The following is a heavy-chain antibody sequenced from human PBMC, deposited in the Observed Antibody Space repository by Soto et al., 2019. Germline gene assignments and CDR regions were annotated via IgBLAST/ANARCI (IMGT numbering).Heavy chain of an antibody. Sequence: GASVKVSCKASGYTFTSYGISWVRQAPGQGLEWMGWISAYNGNTNYAQKLQGRVTMTTDTSTSTAYMELRSLRSDDTAVYYCGKASSSNSWSPIDYWGQGTMVTVSS. CDR2: ISAYNGNT. CDR1: GYTFTSYG. D-gene: IGHD3-3*01. V-gene: IGHV1-18*01. CDR3: GKASSSNSWSPIDY. J-gene: IGHJ4*02.